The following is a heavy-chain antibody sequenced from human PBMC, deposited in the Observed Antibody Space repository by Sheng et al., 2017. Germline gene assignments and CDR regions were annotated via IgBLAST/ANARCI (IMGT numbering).Heavy chain of an antibody. V-gene: IGHV1-18*01. J-gene: IGHJ6*03. CDR2: ISAYNGNT. D-gene: IGHD2-2*01. CDR3: ARVVPAAKLWGGYYYYMDV. Sequence: QVQLVQSGAEVKKPGASVKVSCKASGYTFTSYGISWVRQAPGQGLEWMGWISAYNGNTNYAQKLQGRVTMTTDTSTSTAYMELRSLRSDDTAVYYCARVVPAAKLWGGYYYYMDVWGQGTTVTVSS. CDR1: GYTFTSYG.